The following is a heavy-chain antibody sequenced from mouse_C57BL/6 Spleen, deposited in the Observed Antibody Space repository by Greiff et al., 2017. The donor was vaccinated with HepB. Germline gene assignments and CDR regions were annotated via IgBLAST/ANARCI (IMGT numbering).Heavy chain of an antibody. CDR1: GYTFTSYW. Sequence: QVQLQQPGAELVKPGASVKLSCKASGYTFTSYWMQWVKQRPGQGLEWIGEIDPSDSYTNYNQKFKGKATLTVDTSSSPAYMPLSSLTSEDSAVYYCARGERGLRFDYWGQGTTLTVSS. J-gene: IGHJ2*01. CDR3: ARGERGLRFDY. V-gene: IGHV1-50*01. CDR2: IDPSDSYT. D-gene: IGHD2-4*01.